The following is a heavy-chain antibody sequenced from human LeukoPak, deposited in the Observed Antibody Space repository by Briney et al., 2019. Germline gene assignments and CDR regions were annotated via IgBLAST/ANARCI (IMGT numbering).Heavy chain of an antibody. CDR3: ARLRRAYYYDSSGSYPDY. CDR2: INHSGST. CDR1: GGSFSGYY. Sequence: SETLSLTCAVYGGSFSGYYWSWIRQPPGKGLEWSGEINHSGSTNYNPSLKSRVTISVDTSKNQLSLKLSSVTAADTAVYYCARLRRAYYYDSSGSYPDYWGQGTLVTVSS. D-gene: IGHD3-22*01. J-gene: IGHJ4*02. V-gene: IGHV4-34*01.